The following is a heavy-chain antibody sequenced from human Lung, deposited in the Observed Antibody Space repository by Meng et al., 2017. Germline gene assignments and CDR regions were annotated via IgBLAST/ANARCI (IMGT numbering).Heavy chain of an antibody. CDR3: ARDLGRETYFFDY. CDR1: GFTFSTHA. V-gene: IGHV3-30*01. J-gene: IGHJ4*02. D-gene: IGHD2/OR15-2a*01. Sequence: QVQLVEPGGGVVQPGRPLRLSCATSGFTFSTHAMHWVRQAPGKGLEWVAIISYDGSYKYYADSVQGRFTISRDNSKNTLYLQMNSLTTEDTAVYYCARDLGRETYFFDYWGQGTLVTVSS. CDR2: ISYDGSYK.